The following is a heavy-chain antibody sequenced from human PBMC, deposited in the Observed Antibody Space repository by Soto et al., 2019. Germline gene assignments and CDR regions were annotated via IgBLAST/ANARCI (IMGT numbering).Heavy chain of an antibody. CDR3: ARHLITMVRGVPRGRYYMDV. D-gene: IGHD3-10*01. CDR2: IYYSGST. CDR1: GGSISSYY. Sequence: SETLSLTCTVSGGSISSYYWSWIRQPPGKGLEWIGYIYYSGSTNYNPSLKSRVTISVDTSKNQFSLKLSSVTAADTAVYYCARHLITMVRGVPRGRYYMDVWGKGTTVTV. J-gene: IGHJ6*03. V-gene: IGHV4-59*08.